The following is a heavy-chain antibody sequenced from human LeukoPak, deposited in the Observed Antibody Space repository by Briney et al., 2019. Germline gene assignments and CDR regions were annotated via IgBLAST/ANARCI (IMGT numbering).Heavy chain of an antibody. V-gene: IGHV3-30*18. Sequence: PGRSLRLSCAASGFTFSSYGMHWVRQAPGKGLEWVAVISYDGSNKYYADSVKGRFTISRDNSKNTLYLQMNSLRAEDTAVYYCANLYSTSSPYGMDVWGQGTTVTVSS. D-gene: IGHD2-2*01. CDR3: ANLYSTSSPYGMDV. J-gene: IGHJ6*02. CDR1: GFTFSSYG. CDR2: ISYDGSNK.